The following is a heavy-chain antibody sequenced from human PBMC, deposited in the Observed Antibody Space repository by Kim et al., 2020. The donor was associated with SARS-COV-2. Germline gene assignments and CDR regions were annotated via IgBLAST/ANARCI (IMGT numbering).Heavy chain of an antibody. CDR1: GFTFSNAW. D-gene: IGHD5-12*01. CDR2: IKSKTDGGTT. V-gene: IGHV3-15*01. J-gene: IGHJ5*02. CDR3: TTRGYSGTNWFDP. Sequence: GGSLRLSCAASGFTFSNAWMSWVRQAPGKGLEWVGRIKSKTDGGTTDYAAPVKGRFTISRDDSKNTLYLQMNSLKTEDTAVYYCTTRGYSGTNWFDPWGQGTLVTVSS.